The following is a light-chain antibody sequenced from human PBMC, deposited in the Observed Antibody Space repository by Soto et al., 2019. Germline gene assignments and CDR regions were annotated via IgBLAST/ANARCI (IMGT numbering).Light chain of an antibody. CDR2: SNN. CDR1: SSNIGSNT. CDR3: AAWDDSLNGVV. V-gene: IGLV1-44*01. Sequence: QSVLTQPPSASGTPGQRVTISCSGSSSNIGSNTVNWYQQLPGTAPKLLIYSNNQRPSGVPDRFSGSKSGTSASLAISGLQSEEEDGYYCAAWDDSLNGVVFGGGTKLTVL. J-gene: IGLJ2*01.